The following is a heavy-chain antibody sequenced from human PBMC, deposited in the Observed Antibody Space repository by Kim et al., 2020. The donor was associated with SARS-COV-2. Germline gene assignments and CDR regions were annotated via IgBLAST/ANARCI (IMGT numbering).Heavy chain of an antibody. J-gene: IGHJ5*02. CDR3: ARGRQWLVDGGFDP. Sequence: YVQKFQRRVTMTRNTSMSTADMELSSLRSEDTAVYYCARGRQWLVDGGFDPWGQGTLVTVSS. D-gene: IGHD6-19*01. V-gene: IGHV1-8*01.